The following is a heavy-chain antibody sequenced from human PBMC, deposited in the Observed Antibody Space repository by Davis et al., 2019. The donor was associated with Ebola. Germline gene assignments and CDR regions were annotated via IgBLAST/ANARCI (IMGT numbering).Heavy chain of an antibody. CDR2: ISAGGTAP. D-gene: IGHD2-8*01. CDR3: AEGGTNNFLGAN. V-gene: IGHV3-23*01. J-gene: IGHJ4*02. Sequence: GESLKISCAASEFTFSSYGMTWVRRAPGKGLEWVSSISAGGTAPYYADSVRGRFSISRDDSKNTLYLQMDSLRAEDTAVFYCAEGGTNNFLGANWGQGTLVTVSS. CDR1: EFTFSSYG.